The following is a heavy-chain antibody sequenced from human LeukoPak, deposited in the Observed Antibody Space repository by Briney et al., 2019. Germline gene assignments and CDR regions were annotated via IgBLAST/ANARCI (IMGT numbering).Heavy chain of an antibody. D-gene: IGHD5-18*01. CDR1: GFTFSSYG. CDR2: ISYDGSNK. CDR3: AKDWSLRIQLWSALYYYGMDV. J-gene: IGHJ6*02. V-gene: IGHV3-30*18. Sequence: GGSLRLSCAASGFTFSSYGMHWVRQAPGKGLEWVAVISYDGSNKYYADSVKGRFTISRDNSKNTLYLQMNSLRAEDTAVYYCAKDWSLRIQLWSALYYYGMDVWGQGTTVTVSS.